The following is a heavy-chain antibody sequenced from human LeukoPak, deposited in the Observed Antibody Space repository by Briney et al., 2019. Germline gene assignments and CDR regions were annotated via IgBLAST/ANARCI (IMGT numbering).Heavy chain of an antibody. CDR2: INGSSSDT. CDR1: RFTFSNYE. J-gene: IGHJ5*02. CDR3: ARRGTTYCTVDSCHPNWFDP. Sequence: GGSLRLSCAASRFTFSNYEMNWVRQAPGRGLEWISYINGSSSDTNYADSVRGRFTISRDNAKNSLYLLMNSLRVEDTAVYYCARRGTTYCTVDSCHPNWFDPWGQGTLVTVSS. V-gene: IGHV3-11*03. D-gene: IGHD2-15*01.